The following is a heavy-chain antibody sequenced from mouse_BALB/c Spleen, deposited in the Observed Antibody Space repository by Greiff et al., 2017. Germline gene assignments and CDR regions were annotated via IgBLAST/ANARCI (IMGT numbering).Heavy chain of an antibody. V-gene: IGHV2-9*02. CDR1: GFSLTSYG. CDR2: IWAGGST. D-gene: IGHD1-1*01. J-gene: IGHJ1*01. CDR3: ALYGSSYGYFDV. Sequence: VKLMESGPGLVAPSQSLSITCTVSGFSLTSYGVHWVRQPPGKGLEWLGVIWAGGSTNYNSALMSRLSISKDNSKSQVFLKMNSLQTDDTAMYYCALYGSSYGYFDVWGAGTTVTVSS.